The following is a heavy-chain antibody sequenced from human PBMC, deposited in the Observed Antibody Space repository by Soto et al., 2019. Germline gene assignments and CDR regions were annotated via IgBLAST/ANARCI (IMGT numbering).Heavy chain of an antibody. CDR3: AKSPSGYLFPGWFDP. V-gene: IGHV3-23*01. Sequence: PGGSLRLSCAASGFTFSSYAMSWVRQAPGKGLEWVSAISGSGGSTYYADSVKGRFTISRDNSKNTLYLQMNSLRAEDTAVYYCAKSPSGYLFPGWFDPWGQGTLVTVSS. J-gene: IGHJ5*02. CDR2: ISGSGGST. D-gene: IGHD3-3*01. CDR1: GFTFSSYA.